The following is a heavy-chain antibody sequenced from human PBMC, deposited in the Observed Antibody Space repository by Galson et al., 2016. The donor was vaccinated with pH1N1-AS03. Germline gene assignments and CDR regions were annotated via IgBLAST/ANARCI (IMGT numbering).Heavy chain of an antibody. CDR3: TRESSGLGRGLDY. CDR2: MDPTGRR. CDR1: GDSFSSNIYY. V-gene: IGHV4-61*02. J-gene: IGHJ4*02. Sequence: TLSLTCTVSGDSFSSNIYYWNWLRQPAGKGLEWIGRMDPTGRRNYKSSLESRVSMSVDTSKNEISLRLTSVTAADTAVYYCTRESSGLGRGLDYWGQGTLVTVSS. D-gene: IGHD3-10*01.